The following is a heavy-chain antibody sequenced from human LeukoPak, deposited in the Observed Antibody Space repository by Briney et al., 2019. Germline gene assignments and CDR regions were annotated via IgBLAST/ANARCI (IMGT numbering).Heavy chain of an antibody. J-gene: IGHJ4*02. D-gene: IGHD3-10*01. CDR1: GFTFSSYA. V-gene: IGHV3-23*01. CDR2: ISGSGGST. CDR3: AKDRYYGSGSYVY. Sequence: GGSLRPSCAASGFTFSSYAMSWVRQAPGKGLEWVSAISGSGGSTYYADSVKGRFTISRDNSKNTLYLQMNSLRAEDTAVYYCAKDRYYGSGSYVYWGQGTLVTVSS.